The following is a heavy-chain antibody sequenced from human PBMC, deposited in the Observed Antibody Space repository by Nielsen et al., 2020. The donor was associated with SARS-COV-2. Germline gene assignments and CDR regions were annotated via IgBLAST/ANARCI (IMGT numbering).Heavy chain of an antibody. CDR2: INTGNGNT. CDR1: GYTFTTNA. V-gene: IGHV1-3*04. J-gene: IGHJ4*02. D-gene: IGHD1/OR15-1a*01. Sequence: ASVKVSCKSSGYTFTTNAIHWVRQAPGQWLEWMGWINTGNGNTKYSPRSQGRVTFTRDTSASTAHMELASLNSEDTAIYYCAREAGRGTLSGTERYFDFWGQGTLVTVSS. CDR3: AREAGRGTLSGTERYFDF.